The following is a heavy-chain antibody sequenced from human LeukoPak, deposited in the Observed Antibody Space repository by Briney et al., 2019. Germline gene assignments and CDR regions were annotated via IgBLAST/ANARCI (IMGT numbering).Heavy chain of an antibody. V-gene: IGHV3-20*04. CDR1: GFTFDDFG. CDR3: ARGAVAATWYYYYYMDV. D-gene: IGHD6-19*01. Sequence: GGSLRLSCAASGFTFDDFGMAWVRQAPGKGLEWVSGINWNGATTASADSVKGRFTISRDNAKNSLYLQMNSLRAEDTAVYYCARGAVAATWYYYYYMDVWGKGTTVTVSS. CDR2: INWNGATT. J-gene: IGHJ6*03.